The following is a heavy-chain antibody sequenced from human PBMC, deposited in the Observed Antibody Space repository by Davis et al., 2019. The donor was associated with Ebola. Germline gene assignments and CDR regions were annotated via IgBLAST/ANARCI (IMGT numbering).Heavy chain of an antibody. D-gene: IGHD3/OR15-3a*01. V-gene: IGHV1-18*04. CDR2: ISAYNGNT. J-gene: IGHJ4*02. CDR3: ARDGWGDWLLCTRGGFDY. Sequence: AASVKVSCKASGYTFTSYGISWVRQAPGQGLEWMGWISAYNGNTNYAQKLQGRVTMTTDTSTSTAYMELRSLRSDDRAVYYGARDGWGDWLLCTRGGFDYWGQGTLVTVSS. CDR1: GYTFTSYG.